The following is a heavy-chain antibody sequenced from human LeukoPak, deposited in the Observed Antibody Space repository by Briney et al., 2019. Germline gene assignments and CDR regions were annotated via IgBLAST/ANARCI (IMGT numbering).Heavy chain of an antibody. D-gene: IGHD4-17*01. J-gene: IGHJ6*02. V-gene: IGHV3-20*04. CDR3: ARDSTTVTTKYYYGMDV. CDR1: GFTFDDYG. CDR2: INWNGGST. Sequence: GGSLRLSCAASGFTFDDYGMSWVRQAPGKGLEWVSGINWNGGSTGYADSVKGQFTISRDNAKNSLYLQMNSLRAEDTALYYCARDSTTVTTKYYYGMDVWGQGTTVTVSS.